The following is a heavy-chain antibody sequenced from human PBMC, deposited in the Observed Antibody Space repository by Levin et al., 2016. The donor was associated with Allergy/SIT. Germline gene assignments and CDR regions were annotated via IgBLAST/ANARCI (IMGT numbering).Heavy chain of an antibody. D-gene: IGHD5-18*01. CDR3: AKVSGTEHTPRGRYSYGFYDY. J-gene: IGHJ4*02. CDR2: ISGSGGST. CDR1: GFTFSSYA. V-gene: IGHV3-23*01. Sequence: LSLTCAASGFTFSSYAMSWVRQAPGKGLEWVSAISGSGGSTYYADSVKGRFTISRDNSKNTLYLQMNSLRAEDTAVYYCAKVSGTEHTPRGRYSYGFYDYWGQGTLVTVSS.